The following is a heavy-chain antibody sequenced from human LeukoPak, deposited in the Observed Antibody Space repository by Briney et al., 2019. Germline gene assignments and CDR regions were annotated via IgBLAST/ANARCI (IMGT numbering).Heavy chain of an antibody. Sequence: ASVKVSCKASGYTFTGYYMHWVRQAPGQGLEWMGVSNPSGASTTCAQKFQGRVTMTRDTSTSTVYMELSSLRSEDTAVYYCAQRPYGDYILYWGQGTLVTVSS. CDR1: GYTFTGYY. CDR3: AQRPYGDYILY. J-gene: IGHJ4*02. D-gene: IGHD4-17*01. V-gene: IGHV1-46*03. CDR2: SNPSGAST.